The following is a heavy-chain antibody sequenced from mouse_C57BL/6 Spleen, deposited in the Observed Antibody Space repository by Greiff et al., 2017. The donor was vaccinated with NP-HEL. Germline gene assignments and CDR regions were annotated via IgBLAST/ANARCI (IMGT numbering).Heavy chain of an antibody. D-gene: IGHD1-1*01. Sequence: QVQLQQPGAELVKPGASVKMSCKASGYTFTSYWITWVKQRPGQGLEWIGDIYPGSGSTNYNEKFKSKATLTVDTSSSTAYMQLSSLTSEDSAVYYCAREDYYGSSPDYYAMDYWGQGTSVTVSS. CDR2: IYPGSGST. V-gene: IGHV1-55*01. J-gene: IGHJ4*01. CDR1: GYTFTSYW. CDR3: AREDYYGSSPDYYAMDY.